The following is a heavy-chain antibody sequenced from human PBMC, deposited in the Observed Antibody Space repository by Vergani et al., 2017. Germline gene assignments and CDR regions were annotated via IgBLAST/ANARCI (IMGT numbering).Heavy chain of an antibody. CDR1: GFTFDDYA. D-gene: IGHD3-9*01. V-gene: IGHV3-9*01. CDR2: ISWNSGSI. J-gene: IGHJ4*02. Sequence: EVQLVESGGGVVRPGGSLRLSCAASGFTFDDYAMHWVRQAPGKGLEWVSGISWNSGSIGYADSVKGRFTISRDNAKNSLYLQMNSLRAEDTALYYCAKDSVLRYFDWLSHFDYWGQGTLVTVSS. CDR3: AKDSVLRYFDWLSHFDY.